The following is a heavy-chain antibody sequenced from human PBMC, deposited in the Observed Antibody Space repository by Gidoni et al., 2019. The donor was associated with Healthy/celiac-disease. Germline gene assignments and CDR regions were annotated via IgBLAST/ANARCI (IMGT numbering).Heavy chain of an antibody. CDR3: VKVNYYDSSGYLDAFDI. V-gene: IGHV3-64D*06. D-gene: IGHD3-22*01. Sequence: EVQLVESGGGLVQPGGSLRLSCSASGFTFSSYAMHWVRQAPGKGLEYVSAISSNGGSTYYADSVKGRFTISRDKSKNTLYLQMSSLRAEDTAVYYCVKVNYYDSSGYLDAFDIWGQGTMVTVSS. CDR1: GFTFSSYA. CDR2: ISSNGGST. J-gene: IGHJ3*02.